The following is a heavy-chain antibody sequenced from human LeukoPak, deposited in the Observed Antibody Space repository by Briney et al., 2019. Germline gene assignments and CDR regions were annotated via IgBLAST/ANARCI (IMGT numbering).Heavy chain of an antibody. Sequence: SETLSLTCTVSGGSISSYYWSWIRQHPGKGLEWIGYIYYSGSTYYNPSLKSRVTISVDTSKNQFSLKLSSVTAADTAVYYCARVSRHYYDSSGYYNWFDPWGQGTLVTVSS. D-gene: IGHD3-22*01. CDR1: GGSISSYY. CDR3: ARVSRHYYDSSGYYNWFDP. J-gene: IGHJ5*02. CDR2: IYYSGST. V-gene: IGHV4-59*06.